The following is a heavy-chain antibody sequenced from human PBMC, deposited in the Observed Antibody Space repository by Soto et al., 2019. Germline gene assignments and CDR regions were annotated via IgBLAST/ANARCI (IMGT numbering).Heavy chain of an antibody. J-gene: IGHJ5*02. CDR1: GFAFDDYV. V-gene: IGHV3-9*01. Sequence: GWSLRLSCAASGFAFDDYVMHWVRQPPGRGLEWVSGITWNGGTIRYVDSVKGRFTISRDNAENSLYLQMNSLRPEDTAVYYCPKGGSPALIAPSGRDHWFDPWGQGTQVTVSS. D-gene: IGHD6-13*01. CDR3: PKGGSPALIAPSGRDHWFDP. CDR2: ITWNGGTI.